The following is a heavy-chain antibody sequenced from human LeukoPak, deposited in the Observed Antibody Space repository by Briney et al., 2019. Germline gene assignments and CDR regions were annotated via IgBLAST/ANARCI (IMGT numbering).Heavy chain of an antibody. Sequence: SETLSLTCPVYGGSFSGYYWSRIRPPPGKGLEWIGEINHSGSTNYNPSLKSRVTISVDTSKNQFSLKLSSVTAADTAVYYCARGGGSGSYSYFDYWGQGTLVTVSS. CDR2: INHSGST. J-gene: IGHJ4*02. CDR3: ARGGGSGSYSYFDY. D-gene: IGHD1-26*01. V-gene: IGHV4-34*01. CDR1: GGSFSGYY.